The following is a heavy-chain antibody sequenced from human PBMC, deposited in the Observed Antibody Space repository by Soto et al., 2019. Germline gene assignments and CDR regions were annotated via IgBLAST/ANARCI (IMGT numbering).Heavy chain of an antibody. CDR2: IYHGGTT. CDR1: GGSISTAGYS. D-gene: IGHD3-22*01. J-gene: IGHJ5*01. CDR3: ARVLASFDSSGILHWFDS. V-gene: IGHV4-30-2*01. Sequence: TLSLPSTVSGGSISTAGYSWSWIRQPPGKGLEWIGYIYHGGTTYYNPSLKSRVTISIDRSKNHFSLKLSSVTAADTAVYYCARVLASFDSSGILHWFDSWGQGTLVTVSS.